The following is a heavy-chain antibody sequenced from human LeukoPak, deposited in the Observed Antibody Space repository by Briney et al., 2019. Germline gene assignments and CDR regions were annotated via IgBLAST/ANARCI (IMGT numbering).Heavy chain of an antibody. CDR1: GGSISSSSYY. CDR2: IYYSGST. D-gene: IGHD1-26*01. Sequence: SETLSLTCTVSGGSISSSSYYWGWIRQPPGKGREWIGSIYYSGSTYYNPSLKSRVTISVDTSKNQFSLKMSSVTAADTAVYYCVKGSYMGDWFDPWGQGTLVTVSS. CDR3: VKGSYMGDWFDP. J-gene: IGHJ5*02. V-gene: IGHV4-39*01.